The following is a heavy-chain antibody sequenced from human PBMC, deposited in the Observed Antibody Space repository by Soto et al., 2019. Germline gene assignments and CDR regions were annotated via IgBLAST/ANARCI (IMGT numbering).Heavy chain of an antibody. Sequence: GGSLRLSCAASGFTFSSYAMSWVRQAPGKGLEWVSAISGNGGSTYYADSVKGRFTISRDNSKNTLYLQMNSLRAEDTAVYYCAKARIAAAGTTCRYGMDVWGQGTTVTVSS. CDR2: ISGNGGST. J-gene: IGHJ6*02. D-gene: IGHD6-13*01. CDR1: GFTFSSYA. V-gene: IGHV3-23*01. CDR3: AKARIAAAGTTCRYGMDV.